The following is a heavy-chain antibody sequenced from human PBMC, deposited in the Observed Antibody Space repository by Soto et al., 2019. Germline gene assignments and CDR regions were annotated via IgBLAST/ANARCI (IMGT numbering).Heavy chain of an antibody. V-gene: IGHV4-30-4*01. CDR1: GDSISSINNY. D-gene: IGHD5-18*01. CDR3: ARGRGYSYGLDP. J-gene: IGHJ5*02. CDR2: VSYSGTT. Sequence: SETLSLTCTVSGDSISSINNYWSWIRQPPGEGLEWIGFVSYSGTTSYSPSLKSRVAISLDTSKNQFSLSLNFVTAADTAVYYCARGRGYSYGLDPWGQGSLVT.